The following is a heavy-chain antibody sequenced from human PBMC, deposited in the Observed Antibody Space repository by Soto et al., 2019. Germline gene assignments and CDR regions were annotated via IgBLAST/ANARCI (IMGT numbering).Heavy chain of an antibody. CDR1: GFTFSDYG. CDR3: AKGTYGGSAPYDYGMDV. D-gene: IGHD3-16*01. V-gene: IGHV3-30*18. CDR2: ISFDEAKDK. J-gene: IGHJ6*02. Sequence: QVQLVESGGGVVQPGGSLTLSCAASGFTFSDYGMHWVRQAPGKGLEWLTFISFDEAKDKFYSAPVRGRFSISRDNSKNTLSLQMNSLRSEDTAIYYCAKGTYGGSAPYDYGMDVWGQGTTVTVS.